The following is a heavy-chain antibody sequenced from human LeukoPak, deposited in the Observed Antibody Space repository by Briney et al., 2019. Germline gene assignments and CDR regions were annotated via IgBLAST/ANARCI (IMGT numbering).Heavy chain of an antibody. Sequence: PGGSLRLSCAASGFTFSSYSMNWVRQAPGKGLEWVSSISSSSSYIYYADSVKGRFTISRDNAKNSLYLQMNSLRAEDTAVYYCARVVSRGSGFQHWGQGTLVTVSS. J-gene: IGHJ1*01. V-gene: IGHV3-21*01. D-gene: IGHD1-26*01. CDR1: GFTFSSYS. CDR2: ISSSSSYI. CDR3: ARVVSRGSGFQH.